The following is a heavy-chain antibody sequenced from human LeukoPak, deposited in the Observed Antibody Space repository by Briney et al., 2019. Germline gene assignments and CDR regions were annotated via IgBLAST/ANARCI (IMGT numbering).Heavy chain of an antibody. J-gene: IGHJ5*02. CDR3: ARQDSSSWYGDWFDP. CDR2: IYYSGST. CDR1: GGSISSYY. Sequence: SEILSLTCTASGGSISSYYWSWIRQPPGKGLEWIGYIYYSGSTNYNPSLKSRVTISVDTSRNQVSLKLYSVTAADTAVYYCARQDSSSWYGDWFDPWGQGILVTVSS. V-gene: IGHV4-59*08. D-gene: IGHD6-13*01.